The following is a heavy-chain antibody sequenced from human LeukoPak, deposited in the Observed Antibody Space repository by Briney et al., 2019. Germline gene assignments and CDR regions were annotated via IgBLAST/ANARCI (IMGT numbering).Heavy chain of an antibody. V-gene: IGHV1-2*02. Sequence: ASVKVSCKASGYTFTGYYMHWVRQAPGQGLEWMGWINPNSGGTNYAQKFQGRVTMTRDTSISTAYMELSRLRSDDTAVYYCARDWCGGGSCYTGWFDPWGQGTLVTVSS. J-gene: IGHJ5*02. D-gene: IGHD2-15*01. CDR2: INPNSGGT. CDR3: ARDWCGGGSCYTGWFDP. CDR1: GYTFTGYY.